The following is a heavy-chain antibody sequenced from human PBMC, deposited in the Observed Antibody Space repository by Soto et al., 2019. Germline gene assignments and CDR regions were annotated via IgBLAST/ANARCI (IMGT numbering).Heavy chain of an antibody. CDR1: GGSISSSSYY. D-gene: IGHD6-13*01. CDR3: AKHQSSSGSEAFNI. J-gene: IGHJ3*02. CDR2: IYYSGNT. V-gene: IGHV4-39*01. Sequence: QLQLQESGPGLVKPSETLSLTCNVSGGSISSSSYYWGWIRQPPGKGLEWIGSIYYSGNTYYNPSLKSRVPISVDTSKTQFSLRLRSVTAADTAIYYCAKHQSSSGSEAFNIWGQGTMVTVSS.